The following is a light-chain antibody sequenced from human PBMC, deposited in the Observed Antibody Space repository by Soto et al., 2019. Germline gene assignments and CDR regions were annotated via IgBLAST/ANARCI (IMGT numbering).Light chain of an antibody. CDR2: GAS. V-gene: IGKV3D-15*01. CDR1: QSVSSY. CDR3: QQYNSYSRT. J-gene: IGKJ1*01. Sequence: EIVMTQSPATLSVSPGARATLSSRASQSVSSYLAWYQQKPGQAPRLLIYGASSRATGIPDRFSGSGSGTDFTLTSSSLQPDDFATYYCQQYNSYSRTFGQGTKVDIK.